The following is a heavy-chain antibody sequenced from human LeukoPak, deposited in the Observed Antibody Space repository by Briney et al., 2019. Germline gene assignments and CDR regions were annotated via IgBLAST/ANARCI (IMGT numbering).Heavy chain of an antibody. V-gene: IGHV4-34*01. CDR3: ARMDTAMVVYFDF. Sequence: NPSETLSLTCAVYGGSFSGYYWSWIRQAPGKGLEWIGEINHSGNTNYNPSLKSRVTISVDTSKNQFSLKLSSVTAADTAVYYCARMDTAMVVYFDFWGQGTLVTVSS. CDR1: GGSFSGYY. CDR2: INHSGNT. D-gene: IGHD5-18*01. J-gene: IGHJ4*02.